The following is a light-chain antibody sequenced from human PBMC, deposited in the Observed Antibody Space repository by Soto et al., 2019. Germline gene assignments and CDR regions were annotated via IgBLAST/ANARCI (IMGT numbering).Light chain of an antibody. CDR3: GTWDSSLNAGV. V-gene: IGLV1-51*02. CDR1: SYNIGNNY. Sequence: QSVLTQPPSVSAAPGQRVTISCSGASYNIGNNYVSWYQQLPGTAPKLLTYENDKRPSEIPDRFSASKSGASATLGITGLQTGDEPDYYCGTWDSSLNAGVFGGGTKLTVL. CDR2: END. J-gene: IGLJ3*02.